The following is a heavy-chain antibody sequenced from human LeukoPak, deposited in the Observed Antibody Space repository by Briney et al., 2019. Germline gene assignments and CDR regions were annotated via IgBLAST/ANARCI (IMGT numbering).Heavy chain of an antibody. J-gene: IGHJ2*01. CDR2: ISGSGGST. D-gene: IGHD3-22*01. CDR3: AKHYYDSSPQDWYFDL. V-gene: IGHV3-23*01. CDR1: GFTFSSYA. Sequence: GGSLRLSCAASGFTFSSYAMSWVRQAPGKGLEWVSAISGSGGSTYYADSVKGRFTISRDNSKNTLYLQMNSLRAEDTAVYYCAKHYYDSSPQDWYFDLWGRGTLVTVSS.